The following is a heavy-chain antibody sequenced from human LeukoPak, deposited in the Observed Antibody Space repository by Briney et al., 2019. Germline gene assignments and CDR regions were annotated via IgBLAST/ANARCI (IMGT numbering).Heavy chain of an antibody. J-gene: IGHJ4*02. V-gene: IGHV3-74*01. CDR1: GFTFSNYW. CDR3: AREGPEPGQEFDY. Sequence: GGSLRLSCAASGFTFSNYWMHWVRQAPGKGLVWVSRINTDGSSTSYVDSVKGRFTISRDNAKNTLYLQMNSLRAEDTAVYYCAREGPEPGQEFDYWGQGTLVTVSS. CDR2: INTDGSST.